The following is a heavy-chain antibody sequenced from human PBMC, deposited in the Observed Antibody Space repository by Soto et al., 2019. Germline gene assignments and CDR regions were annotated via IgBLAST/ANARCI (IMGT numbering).Heavy chain of an antibody. CDR1: GGSISSGDYY. Sequence: SETLSLTCTVSGGSISSGDYYWSWIRQPPGKGLEWIGYIYYSGSTYYNPSLKSRVTISVDTSKNQFSLKLSSVTAADTAVYYCTKGSSWYPHLSYWGQGTLVTVSS. V-gene: IGHV4-30-4*01. CDR2: IYYSGST. D-gene: IGHD6-13*01. J-gene: IGHJ4*02. CDR3: TKGSSWYPHLSY.